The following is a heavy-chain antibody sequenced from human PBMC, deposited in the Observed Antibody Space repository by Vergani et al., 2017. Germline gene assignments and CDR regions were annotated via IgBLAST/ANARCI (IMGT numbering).Heavy chain of an antibody. CDR1: GYSISSGYY. CDR3: ARHKVGATYGMDG. J-gene: IGHJ6*02. D-gene: IGHD1-26*01. CDR2: IYHSGST. Sequence: QLQLHKSLPGLLKPSETLSLTCAVSGYSISSGYYWGWTRQPPGKGLEWIGSIYHSGSTHDNPSPKSRVTISVDTYKNQFSLKLSTVTAADTAVYHCARHKVGATYGMDGWGQGTTVTVS. V-gene: IGHV4-38-2*01.